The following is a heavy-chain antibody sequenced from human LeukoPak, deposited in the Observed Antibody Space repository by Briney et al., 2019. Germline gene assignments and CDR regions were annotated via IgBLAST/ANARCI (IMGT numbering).Heavy chain of an antibody. CDR1: GFTFSSYA. CDR2: INGRGFSI. V-gene: IGHV3-21*06. D-gene: IGHD6-19*01. CDR3: TRDQPSSGWGFDS. J-gene: IGHJ4*02. Sequence: GGSLRLSCAASGFTFSSYAMSWVRQAPGKGLEWVANINGRGFSIHYADSIKGRFTISRDNAKDLLYLQMTSLRADDTALYYCTRDQPSSGWGFDSWGRGTLVIVSS.